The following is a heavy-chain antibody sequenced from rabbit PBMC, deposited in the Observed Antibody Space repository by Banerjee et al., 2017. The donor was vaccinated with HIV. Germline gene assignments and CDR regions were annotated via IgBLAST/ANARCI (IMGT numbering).Heavy chain of an antibody. CDR3: ARNNATGTTYDL. CDR2: INTNSGNT. J-gene: IGHJ4*01. D-gene: IGHD7-1*01. V-gene: IGHV1S45*01. CDR1: GFSFSNIYA. Sequence: QEQLEEFGGDLVKPEGSLTLSCTASGFSFSNIYAMCWVRQAPGKGLEWIGCINTNSGNTVYASWAKGRFTISRTSSTTVTLQMTSLTAADTATYFCARNNATGTTYDLWGPGTLVTVS.